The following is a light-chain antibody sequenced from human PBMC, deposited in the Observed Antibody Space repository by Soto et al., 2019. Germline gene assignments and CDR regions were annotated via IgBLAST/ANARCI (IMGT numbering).Light chain of an antibody. J-gene: IGKJ1*01. Sequence: EIVLTQSPGTLSLSPGERATLSCRASQSVSSSYLAWYQQKPGQAPRLLIYGASSRGTGIPDRFSGSGSGTDFTLTISRLEPEDYALNYCQRCGNSPGTFDQGTKVEIK. V-gene: IGKV3-20*01. CDR1: QSVSSSY. CDR3: QRCGNSPGT. CDR2: GAS.